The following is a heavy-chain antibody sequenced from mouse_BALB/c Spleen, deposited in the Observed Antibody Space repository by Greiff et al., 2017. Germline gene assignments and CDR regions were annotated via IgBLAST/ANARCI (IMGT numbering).Heavy chain of an antibody. J-gene: IGHJ3*01. CDR1: GYSITSDYA. D-gene: IGHD1-1*01. V-gene: IGHV3-2*02. CDR3: ARWGYGSPWFAY. CDR2: ISYSGST. Sequence: EVKLQESGPGLVKPSQSLSLTCTVTGYSITSDYAWNWIRQFPGNKLEWMGYISYSGSTSYNPSLKSRISITRDTSKNQFFLQLNSVTTEDTATYYCARWGYGSPWFAYWGQGTLVTVSA.